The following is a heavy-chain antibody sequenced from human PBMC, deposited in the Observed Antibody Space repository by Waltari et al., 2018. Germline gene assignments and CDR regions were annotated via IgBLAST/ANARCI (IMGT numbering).Heavy chain of an antibody. CDR1: GYTFTSYG. Sequence: QVQLVQSGAEVKKPGASVKVSCKASGYTFTSYGISWVRQDPGQGLEWMGWISAYNGNTNYAQKLQGRVTMTTDTSTSTAYMELRSLRSDDTAVYYCARDQPLWFGPYEGLFDYWGQGTLVTVSS. J-gene: IGHJ4*02. D-gene: IGHD3-10*01. CDR3: ARDQPLWFGPYEGLFDY. V-gene: IGHV1-18*01. CDR2: ISAYNGNT.